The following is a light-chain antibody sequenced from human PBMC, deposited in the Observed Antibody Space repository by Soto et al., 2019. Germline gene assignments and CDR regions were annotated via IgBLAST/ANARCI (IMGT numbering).Light chain of an antibody. Sequence: QSVLTQPASVSGSPGQSITISCTGTSSDVGNYDYVSWYQQHPGKVPKLMIYDVSNRPSGVSNRFSGSKSGNTASLTISGLQAEGEADYYCISFTTRATYVFGTGTKVTVL. J-gene: IGLJ1*01. CDR2: DVS. CDR3: ISFTTRATYV. V-gene: IGLV2-14*01. CDR1: SSDVGNYDY.